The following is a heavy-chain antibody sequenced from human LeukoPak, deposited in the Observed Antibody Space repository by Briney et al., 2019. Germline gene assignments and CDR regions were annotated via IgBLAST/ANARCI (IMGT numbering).Heavy chain of an antibody. Sequence: ASVKVSCKASGYTFTNYDISWVRQAPGQGLEWMGWISVNNGEAKYPQKVQGRVTMTTDTSTSTAYMELRSLRSEDTAVYYCARSSYSNYGEWDYWGQGTLVTVSS. D-gene: IGHD4-11*01. CDR1: GYTFTNYD. J-gene: IGHJ4*02. CDR2: ISVNNGEA. CDR3: ARSSYSNYGEWDY. V-gene: IGHV1-18*01.